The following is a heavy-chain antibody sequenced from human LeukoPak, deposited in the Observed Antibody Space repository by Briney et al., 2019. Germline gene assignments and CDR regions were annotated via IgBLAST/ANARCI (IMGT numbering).Heavy chain of an antibody. J-gene: IGHJ4*02. V-gene: IGHV3-74*01. CDR3: ARGRYCSGGTCYFDY. CDR1: GFSFSSYL. CDR2: INSDGTTT. Sequence: GGSLGLSCAASGFSFSSYLMHWVRQAPGKGLVWVSRINSDGTTTTYADSVKGRFTVFRDNAKNTLYLQMNSLRAEDTAVYYCARGRYCSGGTCYFDYWGQGALVTVSS. D-gene: IGHD2-15*01.